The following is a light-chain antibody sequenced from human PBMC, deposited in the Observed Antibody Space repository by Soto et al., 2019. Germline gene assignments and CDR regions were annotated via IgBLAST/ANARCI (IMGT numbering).Light chain of an antibody. V-gene: IGLV2-14*01. J-gene: IGLJ3*02. Sequence: QSALTQPASVSGSPGQSITISCTGTSRDICNYNYVSWYQQLPGKAPKLVIYEVSNRPSGISDRFSGSKSGQTASLTISGLQTEDEADYFCGSYRSSNTLVVFGGGTKLTVL. CDR2: EVS. CDR1: SRDICNYNY. CDR3: GSYRSSNTLVV.